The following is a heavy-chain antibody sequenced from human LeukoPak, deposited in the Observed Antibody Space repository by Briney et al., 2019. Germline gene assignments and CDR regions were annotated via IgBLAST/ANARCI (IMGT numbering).Heavy chain of an antibody. CDR1: GYSFSKYS. CDR2: INPSGGTT. J-gene: IGHJ3*02. D-gene: IGHD6-13*01. V-gene: IGHV1-46*01. CDR3: AREAGIAAASDI. Sequence: ASVKVSCKASGYSFSKYSINWVRQAPGQGLEWMGIINPSGGTTRYAQKLQGRVTMTTDTSTSTAYMELRSLRSDDTAVYYCAREAGIAAASDIWGQGTMVTVSS.